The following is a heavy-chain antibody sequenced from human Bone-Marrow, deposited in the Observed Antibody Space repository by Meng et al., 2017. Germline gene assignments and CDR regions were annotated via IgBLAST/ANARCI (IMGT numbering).Heavy chain of an antibody. V-gene: IGHV3-30*01. Sequence: GGSLRLSCAASEFTFSNYAMHWVRQAPGKGLEWVAVVSSDGSSKDYADSVKGRFTISRNNSQNTLYLEMNSLRVEDTAVYYCTRSFYYDSTGYTQDCDYWGLGTLVTVSS. CDR2: VSSDGSSK. J-gene: IGHJ4*02. D-gene: IGHD3-22*01. CDR1: EFTFSNYA. CDR3: TRSFYYDSTGYTQDCDY.